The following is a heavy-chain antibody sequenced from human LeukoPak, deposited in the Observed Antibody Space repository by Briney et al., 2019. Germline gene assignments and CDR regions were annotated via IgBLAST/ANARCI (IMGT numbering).Heavy chain of an antibody. CDR3: ARGGYDILTGYEDY. CDR1: GYTFSNNG. CDR2: ISTYNGNT. J-gene: IGHJ4*02. Sequence: GASVKVSCKASGYTFSNNGISWVRQAPGQGLEWMGWISTYNGNTNYAQKVQGRVTMTTDTSTSTAYMELRSLRSDDTAVYYCARGGYDILTGYEDYWGQGTLVTVSS. D-gene: IGHD3-9*01. V-gene: IGHV1-18*01.